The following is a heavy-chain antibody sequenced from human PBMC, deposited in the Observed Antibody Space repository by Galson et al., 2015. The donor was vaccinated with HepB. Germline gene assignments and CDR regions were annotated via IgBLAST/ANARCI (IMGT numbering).Heavy chain of an antibody. CDR3: AREESYYYDSSGYSNFDY. J-gene: IGHJ4*02. CDR1: GGTFSSYA. V-gene: IGHV1-69*04. Sequence: SVKVSCKASGGTFSSYAISWVRQAPGQGLEWMGRIIPILGIANYAQKFQGRVTITADKSTSTAYMELSSLRSEDTAVYYCAREESYYYDSSGYSNFDYWGQGTLVTVSS. CDR2: IIPILGIA. D-gene: IGHD3-22*01.